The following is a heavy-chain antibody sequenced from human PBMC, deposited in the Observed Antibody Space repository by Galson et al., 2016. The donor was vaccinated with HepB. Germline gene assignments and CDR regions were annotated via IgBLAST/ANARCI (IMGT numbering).Heavy chain of an antibody. V-gene: IGHV3-53*01. CDR1: GFTVSSNY. CDR2: IYSGGTT. CDR3: ARDSRMDY. Sequence: SLRLSCAASGFTVSSNYMSWVRQAPGRGLEWVSVIYSGGTTYYADSVKGRFTFSRDNAKNSLYLQMNSLRAEDTAVYYCARDSRMDYWGQGTLVTVSS. J-gene: IGHJ4*02.